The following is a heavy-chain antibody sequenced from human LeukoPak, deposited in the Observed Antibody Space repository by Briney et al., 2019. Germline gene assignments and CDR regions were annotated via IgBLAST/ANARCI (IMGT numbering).Heavy chain of an antibody. J-gene: IGHJ2*01. CDR1: GGTFSSYA. Sequence: GASVKVSCKASGGTFSSYAISWVRQAPGQGLEWMGGIIPIFGTANYAQKFQGRVTITADESTSTAYMELSSLRSEDTAVYYCARGGGSRSFPTGYFDLWGRGTLVTVSS. CDR2: IIPIFGTA. CDR3: ARGGGSRSFPTGYFDL. V-gene: IGHV1-69*13. D-gene: IGHD3-10*01.